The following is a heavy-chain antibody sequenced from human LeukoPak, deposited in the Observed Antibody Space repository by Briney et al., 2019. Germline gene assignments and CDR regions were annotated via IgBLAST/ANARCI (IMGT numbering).Heavy chain of an antibody. J-gene: IGHJ4*02. Sequence: AGGSLRLSCAASGFTFSSYAMSWVRQAPGKGLEWVSAISGSGGSTYYADSVKGRFTISRDNSKNTLYLQMNSLRAEDTAVYYCAKAGRYCSSTSCYASLGYWGQGTLVTVSS. CDR1: GFTFSSYA. CDR3: AKAGRYCSSTSCYASLGY. V-gene: IGHV3-23*01. CDR2: ISGSGGST. D-gene: IGHD2-2*01.